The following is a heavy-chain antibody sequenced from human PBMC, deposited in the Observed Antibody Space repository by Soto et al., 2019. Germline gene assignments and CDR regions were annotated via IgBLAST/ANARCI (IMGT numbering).Heavy chain of an antibody. CDR1: GYTFTSYG. CDR3: ARDLTRYCSSTSCSTFDP. CDR2: ISAYNGNT. J-gene: IGHJ5*02. V-gene: IGHV1-18*01. D-gene: IGHD2-2*01. Sequence: GASVKVSCKASGYTFTSYGISWVRQAPGQGXEWMGWISAYNGNTNYAQKLQGRVTMTTDTSTSTAYMELRSLRSDDTAVYYCARDLTRYCSSTSCSTFDPWGQGTLVTVSS.